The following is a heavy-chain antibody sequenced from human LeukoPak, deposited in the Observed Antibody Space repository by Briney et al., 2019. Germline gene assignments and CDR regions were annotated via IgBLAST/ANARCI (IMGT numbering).Heavy chain of an antibody. CDR1: GGSISSYY. D-gene: IGHD3-10*01. Sequence: SETLSLTCTVSGGSISSYYWSWIRQPPGKGLEWIGYIYYSGSTNYNPSLKSRVTISADTSKNQFSLKLSSVTAADTDVYYCAGQELLWFGEYNWFDPWGQGTLVTVSS. CDR3: AGQELLWFGEYNWFDP. J-gene: IGHJ5*02. V-gene: IGHV4-59*08. CDR2: IYYSGST.